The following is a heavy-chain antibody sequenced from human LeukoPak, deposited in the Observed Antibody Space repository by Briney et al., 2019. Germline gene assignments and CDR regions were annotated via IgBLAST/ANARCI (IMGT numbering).Heavy chain of an antibody. CDR2: INHSGST. Sequence: SEALSLTCAVYGGSFSGYYWSWIRQPPGKGREWIGEINHSGSTNYNTSLKSRVTISVDTSKHQYSLKLSSVTAADTAVYYCARKTTGYYYVMDVWGKGTTVTVSS. CDR3: ARKTTGYYYVMDV. J-gene: IGHJ6*04. CDR1: GGSFSGYY. V-gene: IGHV4-34*01. D-gene: IGHD1/OR15-1a*01.